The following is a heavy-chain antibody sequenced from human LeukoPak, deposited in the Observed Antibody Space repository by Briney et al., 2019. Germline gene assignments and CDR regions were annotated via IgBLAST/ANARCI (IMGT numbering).Heavy chain of an antibody. V-gene: IGHV1-2*02. CDR3: ARLYVLLWFGEAYGMDV. Sequence: GSVKVSCKASGYTFTGYYMHWVRQAPGQGLEWVGWINPNSGGTNYAQKFQGRVTMTRDTSISTAYMELSRPRSDDTAVYYCARLYVLLWFGEAYGMDVWGQGTTVTVSS. CDR2: INPNSGGT. J-gene: IGHJ6*02. D-gene: IGHD3-10*01. CDR1: GYTFTGYY.